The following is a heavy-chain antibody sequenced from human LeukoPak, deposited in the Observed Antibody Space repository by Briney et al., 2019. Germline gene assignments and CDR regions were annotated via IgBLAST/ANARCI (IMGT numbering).Heavy chain of an antibody. CDR1: GGSISSSSYY. Sequence: PSETLSLTCTVSGGSISSSSYYWGWIRQPPGKGLEWIGSIYYSGSTYYNPSLKSRVTISVDTSKNQFSLKLSSVTAADTAVYYCARQTRSRTGTTNYYYGMDVWGQGTTVTASS. J-gene: IGHJ6*02. CDR2: IYYSGST. V-gene: IGHV4-39*01. D-gene: IGHD1-1*01. CDR3: ARQTRSRTGTTNYYYGMDV.